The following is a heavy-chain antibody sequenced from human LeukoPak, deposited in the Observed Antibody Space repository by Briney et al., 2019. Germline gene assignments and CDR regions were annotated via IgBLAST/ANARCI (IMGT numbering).Heavy chain of an antibody. V-gene: IGHV3-30*03. CDR3: ASDSRRGYCSGGSCYSGASSFDI. Sequence: PGGSLRLSCGASGFTFRSYNIHWVRQAPGKGLEWVAVISYDGNQKYYVDSVKGRLTISRDNSGNTLYLQMNGLRAEDTAVYYCASDSRRGYCSGGSCYSGASSFDIWGQGTMVTVSS. D-gene: IGHD2-15*01. J-gene: IGHJ3*02. CDR1: GFTFRSYN. CDR2: ISYDGNQK.